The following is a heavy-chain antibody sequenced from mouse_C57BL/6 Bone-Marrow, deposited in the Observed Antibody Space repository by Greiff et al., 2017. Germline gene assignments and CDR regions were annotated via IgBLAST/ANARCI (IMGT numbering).Heavy chain of an antibody. CDR2: IYPGSGST. J-gene: IGHJ3*01. CDR3: AISGGYRLACFAY. Sequence: QVQLQQPGAELVKPGASVKMSCKASGYTFTSYWITWVKQRPGHGLQWIGDIYPGSGSTNYNEKFKSKATLTVDTSSSTAYMQLSSLTSEDSAVYYFAISGGYRLACFAYWGQGTLVTVSA. CDR1: GYTFTSYW. V-gene: IGHV1-55*01. D-gene: IGHD2-2*01.